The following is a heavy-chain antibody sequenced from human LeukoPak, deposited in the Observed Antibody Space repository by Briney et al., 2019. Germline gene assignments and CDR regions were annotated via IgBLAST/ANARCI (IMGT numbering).Heavy chain of an antibody. J-gene: IGHJ4*02. D-gene: IGHD6-13*01. Sequence: GESLKISCKGSGYSFTSYWIGWVRQMPGKGLEWMGIIYPGDSDTRYSPSSQGQVTISADKSISTAYLQWSSLKASDTAMYYCARPHYQDSSSWYYFDYWGQGTLVTVSS. CDR2: IYPGDSDT. CDR1: GYSFTSYW. CDR3: ARPHYQDSSSWYYFDY. V-gene: IGHV5-51*01.